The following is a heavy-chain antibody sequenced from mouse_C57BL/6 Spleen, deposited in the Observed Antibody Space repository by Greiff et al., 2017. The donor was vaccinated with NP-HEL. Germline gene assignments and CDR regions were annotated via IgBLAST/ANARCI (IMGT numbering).Heavy chain of an antibody. Sequence: VQVVESGAELARPGASVKLSCKASGYTFTSYGISWVKQRTGQGLEWIGEIYPRSGNTYYNEKFKGKATLTADKSSSTAYMELRSMTSEDSAVYFVTSEGTTVVARDFDYWGQGTTLTVSS. V-gene: IGHV1-81*01. CDR3: TSEGTTVVARDFDY. D-gene: IGHD1-1*01. J-gene: IGHJ2*01. CDR2: IYPRSGNT. CDR1: GYTFTSYG.